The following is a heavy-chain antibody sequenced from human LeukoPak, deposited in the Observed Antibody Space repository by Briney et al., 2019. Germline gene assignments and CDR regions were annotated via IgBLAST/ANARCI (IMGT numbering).Heavy chain of an antibody. D-gene: IGHD4-23*01. J-gene: IGHJ4*02. Sequence: PGRSLRLSCAASGFNFDQYAMFWVRQAPGKGLEWVTGITWNSGTIAYADSVKGRFTISRDNSKNTLYLQMNSLGAEDTAVYYCAKQDFGGNGGYWGQGTLVTVSS. CDR3: AKQDFGGNGGY. CDR1: GFNFDQYA. CDR2: ITWNSGTI. V-gene: IGHV3-9*01.